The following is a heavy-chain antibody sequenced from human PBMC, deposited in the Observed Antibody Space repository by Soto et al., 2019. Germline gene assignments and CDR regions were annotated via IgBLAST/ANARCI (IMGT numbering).Heavy chain of an antibody. J-gene: IGHJ4*02. CDR3: VRSVVVRGVFTFDC. Sequence: GASVKVSCKASGYTFKTYAMHWVRQAPGQRLEWMGWINTGNGNVKYSQKFQGRVTFTRDTSASTAYMEVSSLRSEGTAIYYCVRSVVVRGVFTFDCWGQGTLVTVSS. CDR1: GYTFKTYA. D-gene: IGHD3-10*01. CDR2: INTGNGNV. V-gene: IGHV1-3*04.